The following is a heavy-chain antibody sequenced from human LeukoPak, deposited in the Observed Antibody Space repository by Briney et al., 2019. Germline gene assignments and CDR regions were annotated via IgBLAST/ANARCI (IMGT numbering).Heavy chain of an antibody. CDR3: AKYRGLTTPDY. CDR2: ISYDGSNK. V-gene: IGHV3-30*18. CDR1: GFTFSSYG. D-gene: IGHD4-11*01. J-gene: IGHJ4*02. Sequence: GRSLRLSCAASGFTFSSYGMHWVRQAPGKGLEWVAVISYDGSNKYYADSVKGRFTISRDNSKNTLYLQMNSLRAEDTAVYYCAKYRGLTTPDYWGQGTLVTVSS.